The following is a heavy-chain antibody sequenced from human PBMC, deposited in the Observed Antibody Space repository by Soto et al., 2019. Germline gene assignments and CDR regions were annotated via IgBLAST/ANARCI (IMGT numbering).Heavy chain of an antibody. J-gene: IGHJ6*02. CDR1: GYTFTSYY. CDR2: INPSGGST. Sequence: WASVKGSCKTSGYTFTSYYMHWVRQAPGQGLEWMGIINPSGGSTSYAQKFQGRVTMTRDTSTSTVYMELSSLRSEDTAVYYCASRGIAAAGTHYYYYGMDVWGQGTTVTVSS. D-gene: IGHD6-13*01. V-gene: IGHV1-46*01. CDR3: ASRGIAAAGTHYYYYGMDV.